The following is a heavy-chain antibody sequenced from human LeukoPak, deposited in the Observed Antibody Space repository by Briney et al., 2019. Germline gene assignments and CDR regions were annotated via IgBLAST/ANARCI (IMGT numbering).Heavy chain of an antibody. J-gene: IGHJ6*02. CDR3: ARDRGIAVAGTRLRELYGMDV. V-gene: IGHV3-23*01. CDR1: GFTFSSYA. D-gene: IGHD6-19*01. CDR2: ISGSGGST. Sequence: GGSLRLSCAASGFTFSSYAMSWVRQAPGKGLEWVSAISGSGGSTYYADSVKGRFTISRDNSKNTLYLQMNSLRAEDTAVYYCARDRGIAVAGTRLRELYGMDVWGQGTTVTVSS.